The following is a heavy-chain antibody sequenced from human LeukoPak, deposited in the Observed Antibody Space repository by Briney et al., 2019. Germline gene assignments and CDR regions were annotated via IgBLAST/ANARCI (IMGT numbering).Heavy chain of an antibody. J-gene: IGHJ6*02. CDR1: GGSISSSSYY. CDR3: ARARVFLAMDV. Sequence: PSETLSLTCTVSGGSISSSSYYWGWIRQPPGKGLEWIGSIYYSGSTYYNPSLKSRVTISVDTSKNQFSLKLSSVTAADTAVYYCARARVFLAMDVWGQGTTVTVSS. D-gene: IGHD2-21*01. CDR2: IYYSGST. V-gene: IGHV4-39*07.